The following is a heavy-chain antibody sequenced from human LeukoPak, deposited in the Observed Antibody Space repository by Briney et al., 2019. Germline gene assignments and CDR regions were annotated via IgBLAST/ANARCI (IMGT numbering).Heavy chain of an antibody. J-gene: IGHJ4*02. CDR2: ISSSSSYI. Sequence: GGSLRLSCAASGFTFSSYSMNWVRQAPGKGLEWVSSISSSSSYIYYADSVKGRFTISRDNAKNSLYLQMNSLRAEDTAVYYCARDCDKPFGWFGESYFHQGGERPLVTVSS. CDR3: ARDCDKPFGWFGESYFHQ. CDR1: GFTFSSYS. D-gene: IGHD3-10*01. V-gene: IGHV3-21*01.